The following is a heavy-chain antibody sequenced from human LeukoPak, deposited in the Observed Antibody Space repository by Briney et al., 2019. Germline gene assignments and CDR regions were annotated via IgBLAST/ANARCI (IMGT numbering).Heavy chain of an antibody. Sequence: GGSLRLSCAASGFTFDDYAMHWVRQAPGEGLEWVSGISWNSGSIGYADSVKGRFTISRDNAKNSLYLQMNSLRAEDMALYYCAKTYGSGSSNAFDIWGQGTMVTVSS. D-gene: IGHD3-10*01. CDR1: GFTFDDYA. J-gene: IGHJ3*02. V-gene: IGHV3-9*03. CDR2: ISWNSGSI. CDR3: AKTYGSGSSNAFDI.